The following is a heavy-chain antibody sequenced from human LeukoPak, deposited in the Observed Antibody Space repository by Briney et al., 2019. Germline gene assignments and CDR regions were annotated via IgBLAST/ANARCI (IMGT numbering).Heavy chain of an antibody. Sequence: ASVKVSCKASGYTFTGYYMHWVRQAPGQGLEWMGWINPNSGGTNYAQKFQGRVTMTRDTSISTAYMELSRLRSDGTAVYYCARGTGKYYYGSGSYLYFDYWGQGTLVTVSS. CDR1: GYTFTGYY. CDR3: ARGTGKYYYGSGSYLYFDY. D-gene: IGHD3-10*01. CDR2: INPNSGGT. V-gene: IGHV1-2*02. J-gene: IGHJ4*02.